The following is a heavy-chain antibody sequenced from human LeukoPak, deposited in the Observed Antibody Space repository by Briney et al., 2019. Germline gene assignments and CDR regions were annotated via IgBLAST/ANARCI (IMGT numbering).Heavy chain of an antibody. Sequence: SETLSLTCAVYGGSFSGYYWSWIRQPPGKGLERIGEINHSGSTNYNPSLKSRVTISVDTSKNQFPLKLSSVTAADTAVYYCAGGYSGYDYAFDSWGQGTMVTVSS. V-gene: IGHV4-34*01. D-gene: IGHD5-12*01. CDR1: GGSFSGYY. CDR2: INHSGST. CDR3: AGGYSGYDYAFDS. J-gene: IGHJ3*02.